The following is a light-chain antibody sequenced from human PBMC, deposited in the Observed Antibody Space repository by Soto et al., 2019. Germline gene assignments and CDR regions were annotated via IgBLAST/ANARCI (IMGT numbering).Light chain of an antibody. Sequence: QSVLNQPASVSGSPGQSIPVSCTGTSSDVGNYDLVSWFQQYPGKAPKLIIYEDNKRPSGISHRFSGSKSGNTASLTISGLQSEDEADYYCCSFAGSFTLFGGGTQLTVL. CDR2: EDN. CDR1: SSDVGNYDL. V-gene: IGLV2-23*01. J-gene: IGLJ7*01. CDR3: CSFAGSFTL.